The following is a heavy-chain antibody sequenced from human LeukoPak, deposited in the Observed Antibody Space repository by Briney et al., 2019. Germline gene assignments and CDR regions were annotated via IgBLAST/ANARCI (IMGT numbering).Heavy chain of an antibody. J-gene: IGHJ4*02. CDR1: GYTFIGYY. V-gene: IGHV1-2*02. D-gene: IGHD2-2*01. CDR2: INPNSGGT. CDR3: AREGGLGLLGCSTSCYYDY. Sequence: ASVKVSCKASGYTFIGYYMHWVRQAPGQGLEWMGWINPNSGGTNYAQKFQGRVTMIRDTSISTAYMELSRLRSDDTAVYYCAREGGLGLLGCSTSCYYDYWGQGTLVTVSS.